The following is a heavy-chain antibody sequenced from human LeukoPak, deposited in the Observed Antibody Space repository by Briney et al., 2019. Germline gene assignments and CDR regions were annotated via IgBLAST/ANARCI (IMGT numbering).Heavy chain of an antibody. CDR3: ARTSGSYYYGMDV. CDR2: IYPGDSDT. Sequence: GESLKISCKGSGYSSTSYWIGWVRQMPGKGLEWMGIIYPGDSDTRYSPSFQGQVTISADESISTAYLQWSSLKASDTAMYYCARTSGSYYYGMDVWGQGTTVTVSS. CDR1: GYSSTSYW. D-gene: IGHD1-26*01. J-gene: IGHJ6*02. V-gene: IGHV5-51*01.